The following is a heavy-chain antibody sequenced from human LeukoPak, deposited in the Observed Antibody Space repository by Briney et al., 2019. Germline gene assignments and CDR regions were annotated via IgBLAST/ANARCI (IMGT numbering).Heavy chain of an antibody. V-gene: IGHV4-59*08. CDR1: GGSISSYY. CDR3: ARQTFGSGIDY. D-gene: IGHD1-14*01. Sequence: SETLSLTSTVSGGSISSYYWSWIRRPPGKGLEWIGYIYYSGSTNYNPSLKSRVTISVDTSKNQFSLKLSSVTAADTAVYYCARQTFGSGIDYWGQGTLVTVSS. J-gene: IGHJ4*02. CDR2: IYYSGST.